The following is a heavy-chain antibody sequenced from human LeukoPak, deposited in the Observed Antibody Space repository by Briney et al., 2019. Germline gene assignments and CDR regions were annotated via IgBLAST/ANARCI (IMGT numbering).Heavy chain of an antibody. CDR1: GGSISSSSYY. J-gene: IGHJ4*02. CDR3: ARHEGGTLFDY. D-gene: IGHD1-14*01. Sequence: SETLSLTCTVSGGSISSSSYYWGWIRQPPGKGLEWIGSIYYSGSTYYNPSLKSRVTISVDTSKNQFSLKLSSVTAADTAVYYCARHEGGTLFDYWGQGTLVTVSS. CDR2: IYYSGST. V-gene: IGHV4-39*01.